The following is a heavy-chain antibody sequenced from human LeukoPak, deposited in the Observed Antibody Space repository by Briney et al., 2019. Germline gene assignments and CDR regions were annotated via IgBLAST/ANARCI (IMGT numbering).Heavy chain of an antibody. D-gene: IGHD2-2*01. V-gene: IGHV4-4*07. J-gene: IGHJ6*03. CDR3: ARERIVPAMLYYYYYYMDV. CDR2: IYTSGST. CDR1: GGSISSYY. Sequence: PSETLSLTCTASGGSISSYYCSWIRQPAGKGLEWIGRIYTSGSTNYNPSLKSRVTMSVDTSKNQFSLKLSSVTAADTAVYYCARERIVPAMLYYYYYYMDVWGEGTTVTVSS.